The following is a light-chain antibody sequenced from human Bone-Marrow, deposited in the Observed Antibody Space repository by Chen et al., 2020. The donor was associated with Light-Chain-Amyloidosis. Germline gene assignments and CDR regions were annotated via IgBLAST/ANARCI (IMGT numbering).Light chain of an antibody. CDR1: DLPTKY. CDR3: QSADSSGTYEVI. V-gene: IGLV3-25*03. Sequence: SYELTQPPSVSVSPGQTARITCSGDDLPTKYAYWYQQKPGQAPVLVIHRDTERPSGTSEGCSGSSSGPTATLTSSGVQAEDEADYHCQSADSSGTYEVIFGGGTKLTVL. J-gene: IGLJ2*01. CDR2: RDT.